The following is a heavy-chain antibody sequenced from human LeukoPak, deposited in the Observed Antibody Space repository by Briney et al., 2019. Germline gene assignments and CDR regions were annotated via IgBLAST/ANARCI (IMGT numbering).Heavy chain of an antibody. CDR1: GYKFSNYW. V-gene: IGHV5-51*01. Sequence: GESLKISCKGSGYKFSNYWIAWVRQMPVKCLEYMGVIYPDDSDTIYSPSFQGQVTISVDRSINTAYLQWSSLNVSDTAVYYCARLLTTYFDFWGQGALVTVS. CDR2: IYPDDSDT. CDR3: ARLLTTYFDF. J-gene: IGHJ4*02. D-gene: IGHD4/OR15-4a*01.